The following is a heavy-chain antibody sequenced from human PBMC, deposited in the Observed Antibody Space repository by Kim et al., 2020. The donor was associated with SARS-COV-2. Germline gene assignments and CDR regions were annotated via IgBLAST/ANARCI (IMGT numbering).Heavy chain of an antibody. Sequence: SETLSLTCTVSGVSISSSSYYWGWIRQPPGKGLEWLGSIYYSGSTYYNPSLKSRVTISLDTSKNQFSLKLSSVTAADTAVYYCARRSGLVRGGYSSCFDYWGEGTLVTVSS. CDR1: GVSISSSSYY. CDR3: ARRSGLVRGGYSSCFDY. J-gene: IGHJ4*02. CDR2: IYYSGST. V-gene: IGHV4-39*01. D-gene: IGHD2-21*01.